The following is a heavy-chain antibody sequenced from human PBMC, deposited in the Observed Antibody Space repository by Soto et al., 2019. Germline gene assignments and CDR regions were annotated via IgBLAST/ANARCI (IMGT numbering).Heavy chain of an antibody. V-gene: IGHV4-34*01. CDR2: INHSGST. CDR1: GGSFSGYY. J-gene: IGHJ4*02. CDR3: ARGRDYYYDSSGYYYAY. D-gene: IGHD3-22*01. Sequence: SETLSLTCAVYGGSFSGYYWSWIRQPPGKGLEWIGEINHSGSTNYNPSLKSRVTISVDTSRNQFSLKLSSVTAADTAVYYCARGRDYYYDSSGYYYAYWGQGTLVTVSS.